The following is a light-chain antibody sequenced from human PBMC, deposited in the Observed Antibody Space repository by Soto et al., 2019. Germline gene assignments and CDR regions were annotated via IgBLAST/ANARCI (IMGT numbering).Light chain of an antibody. CDR3: QTWGTGIRVV. J-gene: IGLJ2*01. Sequence: QSVLTQSPSASASLGASVKLTRTLSSGHSSYAIAWHQQQPEKGPRYLMKLNSDGSHSKGDGIPDRFSGSSSGAERYLTISSLQSEDEADYYCQTWGTGIRVVFGGGTKLTVL. CDR1: SGHSSYA. CDR2: LNSDGSH. V-gene: IGLV4-69*01.